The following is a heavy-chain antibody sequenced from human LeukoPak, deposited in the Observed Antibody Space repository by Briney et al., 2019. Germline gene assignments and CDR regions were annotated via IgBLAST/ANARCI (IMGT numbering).Heavy chain of an antibody. CDR2: ISGSGGST. J-gene: IGHJ4*02. Sequence: GGSLRLSCAASGFTFNSYAMSWVRQAPGKGLEWVSAISGSGGSTYYADSVKGRFTISRDNSKNTLYLQMNNLRAEDAAVYYCAKGGHVLVVADFDYWGQGALVTVSS. D-gene: IGHD2-15*01. CDR1: GFTFNSYA. CDR3: AKGGHVLVVADFDY. V-gene: IGHV3-23*01.